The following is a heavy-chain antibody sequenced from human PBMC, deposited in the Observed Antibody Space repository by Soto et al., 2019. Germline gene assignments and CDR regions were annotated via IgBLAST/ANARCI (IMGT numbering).Heavy chain of an antibody. CDR1: GGTISSYA. CDR2: IIPIFGTA. J-gene: IGHJ6*02. D-gene: IGHD6-19*01. CDR3: ARDFREQWLVRYSYYGMDV. Sequence: QVQLVQSGAEVKKPGSSVKVSCKASGGTISSYAISWVRQAPGQGLEWMGGIIPIFGTANYAQKFQGRVTITADESTSTAYMELSSLRSEDTAVYYCARDFREQWLVRYSYYGMDVWGQGTTVTVSS. V-gene: IGHV1-69*01.